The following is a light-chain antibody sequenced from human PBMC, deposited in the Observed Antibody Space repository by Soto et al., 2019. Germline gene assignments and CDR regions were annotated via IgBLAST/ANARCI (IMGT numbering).Light chain of an antibody. J-gene: IGKJ3*01. CDR3: QQYNNWPLT. CDR2: GTS. Sequence: EIVMTQSPATLSVSPGARATLSCRASQSVSSNIAWYQQKPGQAPRLVIYGTSTRATGMPARFSGSGSGTEFTLTISSLQSEDFAVYYCQQYNNWPLTFGPGTKVDIK. V-gene: IGKV3-15*01. CDR1: QSVSSN.